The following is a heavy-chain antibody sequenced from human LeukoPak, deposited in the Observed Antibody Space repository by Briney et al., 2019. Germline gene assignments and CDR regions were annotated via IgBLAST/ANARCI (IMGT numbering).Heavy chain of an antibody. Sequence: GGSLRLSCAASGFTFSDFYMSWIRQAPGKGLEWVSYISSSGSTIYYADSVKGRFTISRDNAKNSLYLQMNSLRAEDTAVYYCAKAPYYYGSGSYYSAFDIWGQGTMVTVSS. CDR3: AKAPYYYGSGSYYSAFDI. D-gene: IGHD3-10*01. CDR1: GFTFSDFY. CDR2: ISSSGSTI. V-gene: IGHV3-11*01. J-gene: IGHJ3*02.